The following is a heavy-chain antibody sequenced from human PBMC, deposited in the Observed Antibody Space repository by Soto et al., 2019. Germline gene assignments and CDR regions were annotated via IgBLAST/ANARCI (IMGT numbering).Heavy chain of an antibody. V-gene: IGHV1-18*01. Sequence: GASVKVSCKASCYTFTSYGISWVRQAPGQGLEWMGWISAYNGNTNYAQKLQGRVTMTTGTSTSTAYMELRSLRSDDTAVYYCARDARSIAAAGRWFDPWGQGTLVTVSS. CDR2: ISAYNGNT. CDR1: CYTFTSYG. D-gene: IGHD6-13*01. CDR3: ARDARSIAAAGRWFDP. J-gene: IGHJ5*02.